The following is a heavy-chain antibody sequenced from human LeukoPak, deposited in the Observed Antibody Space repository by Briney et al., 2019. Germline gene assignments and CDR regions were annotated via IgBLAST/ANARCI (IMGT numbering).Heavy chain of an antibody. CDR3: ARDHYYRSGSYYVY. D-gene: IGHD3-10*01. J-gene: IGHJ4*02. V-gene: IGHV3-11*06. CDR1: GFTFSDHY. Sequence: GGSLRLSCAASGFTFSDHYMSWIRQAPGKGLEWVSYISGSSHYTNTADSVKGRFTISRDNAKNSLYLQMNSLRAEDTAVYYCARDHYYRSGSYYVYWGQGTLVTVSS. CDR2: ISGSSHYT.